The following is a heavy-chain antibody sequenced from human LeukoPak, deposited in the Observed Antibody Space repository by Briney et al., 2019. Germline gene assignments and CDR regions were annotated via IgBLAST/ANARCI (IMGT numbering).Heavy chain of an antibody. V-gene: IGHV3-20*04. Sequence: AGGSLRLSCAASGFTFDDYGMSWVRHAPGKGLEWASGINWNGGSTGYADSVKGRFTISRDNAKNSLYLQMNSLRAEDTALYYCARVYCSSTSCYPRTFDYWGQGTLVTVSS. J-gene: IGHJ4*02. CDR1: GFTFDDYG. CDR2: INWNGGST. D-gene: IGHD2-2*01. CDR3: ARVYCSSTSCYPRTFDY.